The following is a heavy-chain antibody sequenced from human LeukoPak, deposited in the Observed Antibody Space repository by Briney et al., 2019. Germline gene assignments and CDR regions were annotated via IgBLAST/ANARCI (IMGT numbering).Heavy chain of an antibody. D-gene: IGHD2-2*01. V-gene: IGHV4-31*03. CDR3: AREPAYCSSTSCYPYYFDY. CDR1: GGSISSGGYY. CDR2: IYYSGST. J-gene: IGHJ4*02. Sequence: SQTLSLTCTVSGGSISSGGYYWSWIRQHPGKGLEWIGYIYYSGSTYYNPSLKSRFTISVDTSKNQFSLKLSSVTAADTAVYYCAREPAYCSSTSCYPYYFDYWGQGTLVTVSS.